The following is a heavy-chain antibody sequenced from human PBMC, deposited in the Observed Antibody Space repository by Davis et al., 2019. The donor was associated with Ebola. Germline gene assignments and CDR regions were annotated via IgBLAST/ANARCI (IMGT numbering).Heavy chain of an antibody. V-gene: IGHV1-8*01. Sequence: ASVKVSCKASGYTFTSYDINWVRQATGHGLEWMGWMNPNSGNTGYAQKFQGRVTMTRNTSISTAYMELSSLRSEDTAVYYCARAPTWSQINYYCFDYWGQGTLVTVSS. J-gene: IGHJ4*02. CDR1: GYTFTSYD. CDR3: ARAPTWSQINYYCFDY. CDR2: MNPNSGNT. D-gene: IGHD3-10*01.